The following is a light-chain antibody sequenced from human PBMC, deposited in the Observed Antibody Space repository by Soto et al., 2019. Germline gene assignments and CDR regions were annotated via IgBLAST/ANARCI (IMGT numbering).Light chain of an antibody. V-gene: IGLV2-14*01. J-gene: IGLJ1*01. CDR2: GVS. CDR3: TSYTSYTTYV. CDR1: SSDIGGYNY. Sequence: QLVLTQPASVSGSPGQSITISCTGTSSDIGGYNYVSWYQQYPGKPPNLIIYGVSDRPSGVSNRFSGSKSGNTASLTISGLQAEDEADYYCTSYTSYTTYVFGTGTKLTVL.